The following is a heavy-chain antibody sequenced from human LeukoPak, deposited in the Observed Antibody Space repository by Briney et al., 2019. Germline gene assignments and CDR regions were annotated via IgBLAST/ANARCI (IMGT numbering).Heavy chain of an antibody. Sequence: PGGSLRLSCTASGFTFGDYAMSWFRQAPGKGLEWVGFIRSKAYGGTTEYAASVRGRFTISRDDSKSIAYLQMNSLKTEDTAVYYCTRDRPPSGGYWANWFDPWGQGTLVTVSS. D-gene: IGHD6-19*01. CDR2: IRSKAYGGTT. CDR1: GFTFGDYA. V-gene: IGHV3-49*03. CDR3: TRDRPPSGGYWANWFDP. J-gene: IGHJ5*02.